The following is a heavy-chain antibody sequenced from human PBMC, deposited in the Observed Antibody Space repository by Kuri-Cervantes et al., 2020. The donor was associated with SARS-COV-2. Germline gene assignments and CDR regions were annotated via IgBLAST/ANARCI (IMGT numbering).Heavy chain of an antibody. Sequence: SETLSLTCTVSGGSISSGDYYWGWIRQPPGKGLEWIGHIYYSGSTYYNPSLKSRVTISVDTSKNQFSLKLSSVTAADTAVYYCARVVSRTIFGVVKPDAFDIWGQGTMVTVSS. CDR1: GGSISSGDYY. V-gene: IGHV4-30-4*08. CDR2: IYYSGST. D-gene: IGHD3-3*01. CDR3: ARVVSRTIFGVVKPDAFDI. J-gene: IGHJ3*02.